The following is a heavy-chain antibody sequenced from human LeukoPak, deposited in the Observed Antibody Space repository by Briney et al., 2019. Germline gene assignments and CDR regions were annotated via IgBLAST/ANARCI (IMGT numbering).Heavy chain of an antibody. Sequence: GASVKVSCKASGYSFTSYDINWVRQAPGQGFAWVGWMNPNSGNTGHAQEFQGRVTMTRDTSMSTAYMELSSLRYEDTAVYYCARGRGYDRTGYVYYFDFWGQGTLVTVSS. J-gene: IGHJ4*02. CDR3: ARGRGYDRTGYVYYFDF. D-gene: IGHD3-22*01. V-gene: IGHV1-8*01. CDR1: GYSFTSYD. CDR2: MNPNSGNT.